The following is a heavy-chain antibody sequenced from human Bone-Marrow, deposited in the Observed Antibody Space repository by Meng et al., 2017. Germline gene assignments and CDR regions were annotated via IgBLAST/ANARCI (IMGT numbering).Heavy chain of an antibody. Sequence: KVSCKASGGTFSSYAISWVRQAPGQGLEWMGGIIPIFGTANYAQKFQGRVTITADDSTSTAYMALSRLSTEDTAVYYCAGDRSKSSYQSGPTDCYFDLWGRGTLVTVSS. V-gene: IGHV1-69*01. CDR2: IIPIFGTA. D-gene: IGHD3-16*02. CDR1: GGTFSSYA. J-gene: IGHJ2*01. CDR3: AGDRSKSSYQSGPTDCYFDL.